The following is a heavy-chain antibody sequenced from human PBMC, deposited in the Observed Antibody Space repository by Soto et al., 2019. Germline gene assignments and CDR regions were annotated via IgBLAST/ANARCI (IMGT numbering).Heavy chain of an antibody. CDR2: IYSGGST. CDR3: ARDRIAARRFLDYYYYGMDV. CDR1: GFTVSSNY. J-gene: IGHJ6*02. Sequence: GSLRLSCAASGFTVSSNYMSWVRQAPGKRLERVSVIYSGGSTYYADSVKGRFTISRDNSKNTLYLQMNSLRAEDTAVYYCARDRIAARRFLDYYYYGMDVWGQGTTVTVSS. V-gene: IGHV3-53*01. D-gene: IGHD6-6*01.